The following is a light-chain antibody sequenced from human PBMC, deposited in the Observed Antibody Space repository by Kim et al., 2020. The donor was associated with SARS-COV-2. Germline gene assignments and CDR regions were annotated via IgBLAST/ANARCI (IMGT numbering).Light chain of an antibody. J-gene: IGKJ2*01. V-gene: IGKV3-20*01. CDR3: QQYGSSPNT. CDR1: QSVSNRY. Sequence: EIVLTQSPGTLSLSPGERATLSCRASQSVSNRYLAWYQQKPGQAPRVLIYGASSRATDLPDRFSGSGSGTDFTLTISRLEPEDFAVYYCQQYGSSPNTFGQGTKVDIK. CDR2: GAS.